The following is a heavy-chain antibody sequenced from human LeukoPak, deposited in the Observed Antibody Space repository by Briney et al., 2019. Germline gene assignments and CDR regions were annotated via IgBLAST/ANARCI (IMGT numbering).Heavy chain of an antibody. J-gene: IGHJ4*02. Sequence: GASVKVSCKASGYSFVGHFMHWVRQAPGQGLEWMGRIDINSGGTTFAHHFQGRVTLTRDTSISTGYMEPSGLTSDDTAVYYCATNRVGSSFDYWGQGTLVSVSS. D-gene: IGHD5-24*01. CDR1: GYSFVGHF. V-gene: IGHV1-2*02. CDR2: IDINSGGT. CDR3: ATNRVGSSFDY.